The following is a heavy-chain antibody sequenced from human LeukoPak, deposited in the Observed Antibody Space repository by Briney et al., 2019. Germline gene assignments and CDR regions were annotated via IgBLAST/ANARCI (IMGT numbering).Heavy chain of an antibody. CDR1: GFTFSSYW. J-gene: IGHJ6*02. CDR2: INSDGSST. Sequence: GGSLRLSCAASGFTFSSYWMHWVRQAPGKGLVWVSRINSDGSSTSYADSVKGRFTISRGNAKNTLYLQMNGLRAEDTAVYYCARDTPLRRPLYYYYGMDVWGQGTTVTVSS. V-gene: IGHV3-74*01. D-gene: IGHD2-15*01. CDR3: ARDTPLRRPLYYYYGMDV.